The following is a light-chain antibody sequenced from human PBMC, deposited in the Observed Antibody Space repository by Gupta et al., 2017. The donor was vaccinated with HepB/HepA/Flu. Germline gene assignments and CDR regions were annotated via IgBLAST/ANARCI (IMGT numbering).Light chain of an antibody. V-gene: IGLV3-19*01. CDR2: GNN. Sequence: SSELTQDPPVSVALGQTVRITCQGDSLRNYYARWFQQKPGQAPKLVLYGNNIRPSGIPDRLSGSNSGNTASLTIAGTQAEDEADYYCNCRDSSGNVVFGGGTRLTVL. J-gene: IGLJ2*01. CDR3: NCRDSSGNVV. CDR1: SLRNYY.